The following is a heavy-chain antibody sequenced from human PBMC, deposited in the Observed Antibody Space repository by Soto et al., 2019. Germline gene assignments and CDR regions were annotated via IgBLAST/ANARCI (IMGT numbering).Heavy chain of an antibody. J-gene: IGHJ3*02. CDR2: ISSSSSYI. D-gene: IGHD4-17*01. Sequence: EVQLVESGGGRVKPGGSLRLSCAASGFTFSSYSMNWVRQAPGKGLDWVSSISSSSSYIYYADSVKGRFTISRDNAKNSLYLQMNSLRAEDTAVYYCARDLYGDYLGWCCAFDIWSQGTMVTVSS. V-gene: IGHV3-21*01. CDR3: ARDLYGDYLGWCCAFDI. CDR1: GFTFSSYS.